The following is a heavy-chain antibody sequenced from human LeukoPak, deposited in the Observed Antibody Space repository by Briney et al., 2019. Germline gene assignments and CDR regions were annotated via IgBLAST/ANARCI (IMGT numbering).Heavy chain of an antibody. J-gene: IGHJ3*01. CDR3: TKDPNGDYVGAFDF. Sequence: NTSETLSLTCTVSGGSISSYYWSWIRQPPGKGLEWIGYIYYSGSTNYNPSLKSRVTISVDTSKNQFSLKLSSVTAADTAVYYCTKDPNGDYVGAFDFWDQGTLVIVSS. D-gene: IGHD4-17*01. CDR2: IYYSGST. V-gene: IGHV4-59*12. CDR1: GGSISSYY.